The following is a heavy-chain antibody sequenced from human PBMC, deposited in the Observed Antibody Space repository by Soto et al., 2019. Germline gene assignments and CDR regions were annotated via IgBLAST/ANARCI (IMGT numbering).Heavy chain of an antibody. Sequence: PLGGSLRLSCSASLFSFSLYAMGCFRQAPGQGLEWISGITGSGDVSNYADSVKGRFIISRDNSNNTLSLQMNSLRVEDTAIYYCAKKGYGSGWDNYFYYAVDVWGQGTTVTVSS. J-gene: IGHJ6*02. CDR1: LFSFSLYA. CDR3: AKKGYGSGWDNYFYYAVDV. D-gene: IGHD6-19*01. CDR2: ITGSGDVS. V-gene: IGHV3-23*01.